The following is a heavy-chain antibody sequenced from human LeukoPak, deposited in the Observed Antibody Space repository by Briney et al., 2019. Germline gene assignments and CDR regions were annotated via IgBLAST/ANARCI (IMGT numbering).Heavy chain of an antibody. Sequence: SETLSLTCTVSGGSISSADYSWSWIRQPPGKGLEWIGYIYYSGSTYYNPSLKSRVTISVDTSKNQFSLRLSSVTAADTAVYYCARAKSQRGYTYGPHTYFDYWGQGTLVTVSS. CDR2: IYYSGST. V-gene: IGHV4-30-4*01. J-gene: IGHJ4*02. CDR1: GGSISSADYS. CDR3: ARAKSQRGYTYGPHTYFDY. D-gene: IGHD5-18*01.